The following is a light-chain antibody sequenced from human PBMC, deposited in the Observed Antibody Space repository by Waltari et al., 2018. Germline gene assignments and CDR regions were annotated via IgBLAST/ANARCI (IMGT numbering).Light chain of an antibody. CDR1: QSIGTW. Sequence: DIQMPQSPSTLSASVGDRVTITCRTSQSIGTWVAWYQQKPGKAPNLLIYKASSLQSGVPSRFSGSGSGTDFTLTISSLQPDDFATYDCQQYNSYWWTFGQGTKVDI. V-gene: IGKV1-5*03. J-gene: IGKJ1*01. CDR3: QQYNSYWWT. CDR2: KAS.